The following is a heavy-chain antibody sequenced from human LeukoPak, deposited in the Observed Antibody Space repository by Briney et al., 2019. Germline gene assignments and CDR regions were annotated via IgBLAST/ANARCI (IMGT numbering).Heavy chain of an antibody. J-gene: IGHJ4*02. CDR3: ARDSSGWAPTDY. CDR2: INPSGGST. CDR1: GYTFTSYY. Sequence: ASVKVSCKASGYTFTSYYMHWVRQAPGRGLEWMGIINPSGGSTSYAQKFQGRVTMTRDMSTSTVYMELSSLRSEDTAVYYCARDSSGWAPTDYWGQGTLVTVSS. V-gene: IGHV1-46*01. D-gene: IGHD6-19*01.